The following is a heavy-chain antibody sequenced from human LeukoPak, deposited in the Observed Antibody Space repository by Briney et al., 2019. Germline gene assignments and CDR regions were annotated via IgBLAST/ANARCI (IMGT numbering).Heavy chain of an antibody. CDR2: IYYTGST. CDR3: AGESTDSSGSVPRNWLDP. Sequence: SETLSLTCTVSGGSISSGGFYWSWIRQHPGKGLEWIGYIYYTGSTYYNPSLRSRATISLDTSKNHFSLQLNSVTAADTAVYYCAGESTDSSGSVPRNWLDPWGQGTLVTVSS. V-gene: IGHV4-31*03. D-gene: IGHD3-22*01. CDR1: GGSISSGGFY. J-gene: IGHJ5*01.